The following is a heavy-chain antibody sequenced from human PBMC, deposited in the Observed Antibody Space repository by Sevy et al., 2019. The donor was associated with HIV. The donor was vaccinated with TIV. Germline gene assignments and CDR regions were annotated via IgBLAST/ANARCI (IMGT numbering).Heavy chain of an antibody. Sequence: GGSLRLSCAASGFTFSNYWMNWVRQAPGKGLEWVANIKQGGSDKYYVDSVKGRFTLSRDNAKNSLSLQMNSLRAEDTAVYYCARGGPLVDGAPIPWGMDVWGQGTTVTVSS. CDR1: GFTFSNYW. D-gene: IGHD1-26*01. CDR2: IKQGGSDK. V-gene: IGHV3-7*01. J-gene: IGHJ6*02. CDR3: ARGGPLVDGAPIPWGMDV.